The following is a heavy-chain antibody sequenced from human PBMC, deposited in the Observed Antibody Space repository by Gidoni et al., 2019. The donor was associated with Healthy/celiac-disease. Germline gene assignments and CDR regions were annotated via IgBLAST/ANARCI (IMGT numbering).Heavy chain of an antibody. Sequence: QVQLQESGPGLVKPSGTLSLTCAVSGGSLSSSNWWSWVGQPPGKGLEWIGEIYHSGSTNYNPSLKSRVTISVDKSKNQFSLKLSSVTAADTAVYYCARETGGFLEWHLDAFDIWGQGTMVTVSS. J-gene: IGHJ3*02. V-gene: IGHV4-4*02. CDR3: ARETGGFLEWHLDAFDI. CDR1: GGSLSSSNW. D-gene: IGHD3-3*01. CDR2: IYHSGST.